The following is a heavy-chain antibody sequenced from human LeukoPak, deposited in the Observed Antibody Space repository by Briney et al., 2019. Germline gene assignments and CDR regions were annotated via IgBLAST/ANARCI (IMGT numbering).Heavy chain of an antibody. CDR3: ARDRDSSGAFDI. Sequence: PGGSLRLSCAASGFTFSSYSMNWVRQAPGKGLEWVSSISSSRSYLYYADSVKGRFTISRDNDKNSLYLQMTSLRAEDTAVYYCARDRDSSGAFDIWGQGTMVTVSS. D-gene: IGHD6-19*01. CDR2: ISSSRSYL. V-gene: IGHV3-21*01. J-gene: IGHJ3*02. CDR1: GFTFSSYS.